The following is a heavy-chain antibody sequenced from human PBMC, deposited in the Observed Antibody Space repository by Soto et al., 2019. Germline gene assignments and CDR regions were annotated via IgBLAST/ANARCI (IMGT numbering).Heavy chain of an antibody. D-gene: IGHD3-3*01. CDR1: GGTFNIYS. CDR3: ARGPYYDFWRGYSFFDS. Sequence: SVNVSCKSSGGTFNIYSISWVRQAPGQGLEWMGGIIPVFGTPSYAQKFRGRVTITADESTSTAYMELSGLKSEDTAVYYCARGPYYDFWRGYSFFDSWGQERLVTVSS. CDR2: IIPVFGTP. J-gene: IGHJ4*02. V-gene: IGHV1-69*13.